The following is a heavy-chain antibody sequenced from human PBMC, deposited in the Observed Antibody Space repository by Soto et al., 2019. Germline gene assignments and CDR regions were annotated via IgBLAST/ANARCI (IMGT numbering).Heavy chain of an antibody. Sequence: QITLKESGPTLVKPTQTLTLTCTFSGFSRSTSGVGVGWIRQPPGNALEWLALIYWDDDKRYSPSLKSRLTITKDISKNQVVLTITNIDPVDKATYFCPHSPDVDYDYWRQGTLVTVSS. CDR1: GFSRSTSGVG. V-gene: IGHV2-5*02. CDR3: PHSPDVDYDY. J-gene: IGHJ4*02. CDR2: IYWDDDK. D-gene: IGHD4-17*01.